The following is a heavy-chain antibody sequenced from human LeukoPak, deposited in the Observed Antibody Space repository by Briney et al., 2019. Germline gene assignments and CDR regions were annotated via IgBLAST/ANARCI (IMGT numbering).Heavy chain of an antibody. J-gene: IGHJ4*02. CDR3: ARENLVGATIDY. D-gene: IGHD1-26*01. CDR2: INHSGST. CDR1: GGSFSGYY. V-gene: IGHV4-34*01. Sequence: PSETLSLTCAVYGGSFSGYYWSWIRQPPGKGLEWIGEINHSGSTYYNPSLKSRVTISVDTSKNQFSLKLSSVTAADTAVYYCARENLVGATIDYWGQGTLVTVSS.